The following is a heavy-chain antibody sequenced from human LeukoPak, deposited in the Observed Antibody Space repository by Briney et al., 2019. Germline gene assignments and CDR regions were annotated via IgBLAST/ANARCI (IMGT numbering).Heavy chain of an antibody. J-gene: IGHJ4*02. CDR3: VRENHGSFDY. D-gene: IGHD1-14*01. CDR2: ISSRSTYI. V-gene: IGHV3-21*01. CDR1: GFPFSSYY. Sequence: KPGGSLRLSCAASGFPFSSYYVNWVRQAPGKGLEWVSCISSRSTYILYSDSVRGRFAISRDDARNSLHLQLNSLRAEDTAVYYCVRENHGSFDYWGQGSLVTVSS.